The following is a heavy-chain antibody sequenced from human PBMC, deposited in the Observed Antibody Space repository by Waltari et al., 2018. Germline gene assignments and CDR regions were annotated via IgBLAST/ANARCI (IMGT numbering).Heavy chain of an antibody. D-gene: IGHD6-13*01. CDR2: SIPIFGTA. CDR1: GGNFSRYA. V-gene: IGHV1-69*05. Sequence: QVQLVQSGAEVKKPGSSVKVSCKASGGNFSRYAISWVRQAPGQGLEWMGWSIPIFGTANYAQKFQGRVTITTDESTSTAYMELSSLRSEDTAVYYCAINGSSSWSHYDYWGQGTLVTVSS. CDR3: AINGSSSWSHYDY. J-gene: IGHJ4*02.